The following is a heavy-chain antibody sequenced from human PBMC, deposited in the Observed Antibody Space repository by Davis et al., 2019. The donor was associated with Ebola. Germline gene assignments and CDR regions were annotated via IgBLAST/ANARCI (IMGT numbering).Heavy chain of an antibody. J-gene: IGHJ3*01. D-gene: IGHD2/OR15-2a*01. CDR2: IWPGINSPGGSDT. V-gene: IGHV5-51*01. CDR1: GYRFSSYW. Sequence: GESLKISCKGSGYRFSSYWIGWVRQMPGKGLEWMGIIWPGINSPGGSDTRYSPSFQGQVTISVDKSISTAYLQWNSLKASDTAMYYYARPKYSTSLDDAFDVWGQGTMVTVSS. CDR3: ARPKYSTSLDDAFDV.